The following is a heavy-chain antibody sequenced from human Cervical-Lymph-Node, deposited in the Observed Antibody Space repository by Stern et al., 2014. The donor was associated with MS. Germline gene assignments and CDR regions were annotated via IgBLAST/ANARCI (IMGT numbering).Heavy chain of an antibody. CDR1: GYKFSIYW. CDR3: ARQTTAWASDV. CDR2: IYPGDSET. D-gene: IGHD1-14*01. Sequence: VQLVQSGAELIRPGESLKISCKGSGYKFSIYWIAWVRQMPGKGLEWMGIIYPGDSETRYSPSFKGQVTMEADKSTSSAYLQWSSLNASDAAMYFCARQTTAWASDVWGQGTLVTVSS. V-gene: IGHV5-51*01. J-gene: IGHJ4*02.